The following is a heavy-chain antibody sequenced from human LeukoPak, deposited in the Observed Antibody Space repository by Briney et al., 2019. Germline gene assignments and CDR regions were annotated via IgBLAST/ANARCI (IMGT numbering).Heavy chain of an antibody. J-gene: IGHJ5*02. V-gene: IGHV4-38-2*02. CDR1: GYSISSGYY. CDR3: ASPHDSLWYWFDP. CDR2: IYHSGST. Sequence: SETLSLTCTVSGYSISSGYYWGWIRQPPGKGLEWIGNIYHSGSTNYNPSLKSRVTISVDTSKNQFSLKLSSVTAADTAVYYCASPHDSLWYWFDPWGQGTLVTVSS. D-gene: IGHD1-1*01.